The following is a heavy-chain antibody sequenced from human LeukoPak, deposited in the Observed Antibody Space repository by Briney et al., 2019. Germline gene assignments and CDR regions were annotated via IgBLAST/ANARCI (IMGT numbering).Heavy chain of an antibody. D-gene: IGHD1-7*01. V-gene: IGHV1-8*01. CDR1: GYTFTSWE. J-gene: IGHJ5*02. Sequence: ASVKVSCRASGYTFTSWEINWVRQATGQGLEWMGWMNPNSGNTGYAQKFQGRVTMTRNTSISTAYMELSSLRSEDTAVYYCARAPSITGTHWFDPWGQGTLVTVSS. CDR2: MNPNSGNT. CDR3: ARAPSITGTHWFDP.